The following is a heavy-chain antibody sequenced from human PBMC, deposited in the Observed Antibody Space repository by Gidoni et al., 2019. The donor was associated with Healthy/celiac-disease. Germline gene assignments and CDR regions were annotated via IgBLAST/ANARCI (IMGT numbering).Heavy chain of an antibody. J-gene: IGHJ6*02. Sequence: QVQLVESGGGVVQPGRSLRLSCAASGFTFSSYGMHWVRQAPGKGLEWVAVISYDGSNKYYADSVKGRFTISRDNSKNTLYLQMNSLRAEDTAVYYCAKDRVVVVVPAAIYYYYGMDVWGQGTTVTVSS. D-gene: IGHD2-2*01. V-gene: IGHV3-30*18. CDR1: GFTFSSYG. CDR2: ISYDGSNK. CDR3: AKDRVVVVVPAAIYYYYGMDV.